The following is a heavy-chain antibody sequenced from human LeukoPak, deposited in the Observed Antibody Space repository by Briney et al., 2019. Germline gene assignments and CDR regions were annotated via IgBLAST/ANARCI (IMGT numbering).Heavy chain of an antibody. J-gene: IGHJ4*02. CDR2: IYYSGST. V-gene: IGHV4-30-4*08. CDR1: GGSISSGDYY. D-gene: IGHD2-2*01. CDR3: ARDHVVPAAIL. Sequence: SETLSLTCTVSGGSISSGDYYLSWIRQPPGKGLEWIGYIYYSGSTYYNPSLKSRVTISVDTSKNQFSLKLSSVTAADTAVYYCARDHVVPAAILWGQGTLVTVSS.